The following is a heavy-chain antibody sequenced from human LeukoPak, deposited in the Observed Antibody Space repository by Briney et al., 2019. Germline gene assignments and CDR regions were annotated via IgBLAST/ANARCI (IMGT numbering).Heavy chain of an antibody. CDR1: GGTFSSNA. V-gene: IGHV1-69*13. Sequence: SVKVSCKASGGTFSSNAISWVRQAPGQGLEWMGGINPFFGTANYAQKFQGRVTITADESTSTAHMELSSLRSEDTAVYYCARLTGTTFYYYMDVWGKGTTITVSS. CDR2: INPFFGTA. CDR3: ARLTGTTFYYYMDV. D-gene: IGHD1-7*01. J-gene: IGHJ6*03.